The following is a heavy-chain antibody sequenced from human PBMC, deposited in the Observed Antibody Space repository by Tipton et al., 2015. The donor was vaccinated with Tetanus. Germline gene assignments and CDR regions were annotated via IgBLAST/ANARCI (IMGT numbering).Heavy chain of an antibody. V-gene: IGHV4-59*11. CDR1: GGSLRSHS. J-gene: IGHJ4*02. CDR2: IYHSGST. CDR3: AREYEYLWGSGRSEYYFDY. D-gene: IGHD3-16*02. Sequence: TLSLTCTVSGGSLRSHSWTWIRQPPGKGLEWIGYIYHSGSTKYNPSLKSRVTMSVDTSKNQFSLRLSSVTAADTAMYYCAREYEYLWGSGRSEYYFDYWGQGTLVTVSS.